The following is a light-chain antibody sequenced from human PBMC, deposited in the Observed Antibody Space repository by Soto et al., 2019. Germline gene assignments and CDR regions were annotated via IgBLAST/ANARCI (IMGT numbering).Light chain of an antibody. CDR1: ETVATN. V-gene: IGKV3-20*01. Sequence: VMTQSAATLSVSPGERATLSCWASETVATNLAWYQQKPGQAPRLLISGASTRAAGISDRFRGSGSGTDFTLTISRLEPEDFAVYYCQQYVGSPRWTFGQGTKVDNK. CDR2: GAS. J-gene: IGKJ1*01. CDR3: QQYVGSPRWT.